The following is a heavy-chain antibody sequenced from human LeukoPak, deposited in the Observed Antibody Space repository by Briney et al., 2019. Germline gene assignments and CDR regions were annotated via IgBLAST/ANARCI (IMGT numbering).Heavy chain of an antibody. J-gene: IGHJ4*02. CDR1: GGSISSGGYS. CDR3: ARAPRTKGWYEGVYFDY. Sequence: SETLSLTCAVSGGSISSGGYSWSCIRQPPGKGLEWIGYIYHSGSTYYNPSLKSRVTISVDRSKNQFSLKLSSVTAADTAVYYCARAPRTKGWYEGVYFDYWGQGTLVTVSS. CDR2: IYHSGST. V-gene: IGHV4-30-2*01. D-gene: IGHD6-19*01.